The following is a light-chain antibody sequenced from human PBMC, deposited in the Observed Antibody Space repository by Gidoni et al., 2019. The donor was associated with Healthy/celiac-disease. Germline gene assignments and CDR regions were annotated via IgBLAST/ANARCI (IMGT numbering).Light chain of an antibody. J-gene: IGLJ2*01. Sequence: QSVLTQPPSASGTPGQTITTSCSERTSNIGSNPVNWYQHIPGASPKLLIYSNSQRPSGVPDRFSGSKSGTSASLAISDLQSEDEADYYCATWVDRLNGLTFGGGTKLTVL. CDR2: SNS. CDR3: ATWVDRLNGLT. V-gene: IGLV1-44*01. CDR1: TSNIGSNP.